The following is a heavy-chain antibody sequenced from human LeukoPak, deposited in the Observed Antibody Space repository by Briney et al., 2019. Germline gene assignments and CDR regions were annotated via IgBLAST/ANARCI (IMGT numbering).Heavy chain of an antibody. J-gene: IGHJ3*01. CDR3: ASDFQRLGSDAFDF. V-gene: IGHV4-59*11. D-gene: IGHD2-15*01. CDR2: AYHTGST. CDR1: GVSISSHY. Sequence: PSETLSLTCTVSGVSISSHYWSWIRQPPGKGLEWVGYAYHTGSTSSNPSLKSRATMSVDTSKNQFSLRLTSLTAADTAVYYCASDFQRLGSDAFDFWGQGTMVTVSS.